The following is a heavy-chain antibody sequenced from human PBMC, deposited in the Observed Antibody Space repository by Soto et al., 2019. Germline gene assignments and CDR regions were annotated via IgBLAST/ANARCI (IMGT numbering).Heavy chain of an antibody. J-gene: IGHJ5*02. CDR2: IFNSWNT. CDR1: GVSIISNGQY. Sequence: SSETLSLTCTVSGVSIISNGQYWNWIRQHPGKGLEWIGSIFNSWNTNYNPSLKSRVTISVDTSKNQLSLKLSSVTAADTAVYYCARGVAATPLSGSSWFDPWGQGTQVTVS. V-gene: IGHV4-31*03. CDR3: ARGVAATPLSGSSWFDP. D-gene: IGHD2-15*01.